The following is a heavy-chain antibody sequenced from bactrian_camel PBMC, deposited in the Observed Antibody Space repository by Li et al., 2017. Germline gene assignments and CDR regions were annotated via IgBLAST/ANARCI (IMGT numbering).Heavy chain of an antibody. Sequence: HVQLVKSGGGSVQVGGSLTLSCVASGDTIGRYCMGWFRQIPDREREGVAGIESDGSTSYADSVKGRFTISQDSAKTTLYLQMNSLKSEDTALYYCATDLNWQNYWGQGTQVTVS. V-gene: IGHV3S55*01. J-gene: IGHJ4*01. CDR2: IESDGST. CDR1: GDTIGRYC. CDR3: ATDLNWQNY. D-gene: IGHD7*01.